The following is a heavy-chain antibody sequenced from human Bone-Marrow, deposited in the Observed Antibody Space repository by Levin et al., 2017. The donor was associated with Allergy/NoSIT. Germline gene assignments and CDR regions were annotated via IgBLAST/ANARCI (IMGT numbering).Heavy chain of an antibody. CDR1: GFTFSDYY. CDR2: ISSDGSTR. Sequence: GGSLRLSCAASGFTFSDYYMNWIRQAPGKGLEWLSYISSDGSTRYHADSVKGRFTISRDNAKNSLYLQMNSLRAEDTAIYYCARGLLWFGESPYDYWGQGTLVTVSS. J-gene: IGHJ4*02. D-gene: IGHD3-10*01. V-gene: IGHV3-11*01. CDR3: ARGLLWFGESPYDY.